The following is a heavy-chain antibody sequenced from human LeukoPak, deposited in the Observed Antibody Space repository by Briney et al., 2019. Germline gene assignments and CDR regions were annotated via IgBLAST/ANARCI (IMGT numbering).Heavy chain of an antibody. V-gene: IGHV4-38-2*02. CDR1: GYSISSGHY. CDR3: ARDSYPITIFGVSWFDP. Sequence: PSETLSLTCAVSGYSISSGHYWGWIRQPPGKGLEWIGSGYHTGATYYNPSLESRVIISLDMSKNQISLKVTSVTAADTAVYYCARDSYPITIFGVSWFDPWGQGTLVTVSS. CDR2: GYHTGAT. J-gene: IGHJ5*02. D-gene: IGHD3-3*01.